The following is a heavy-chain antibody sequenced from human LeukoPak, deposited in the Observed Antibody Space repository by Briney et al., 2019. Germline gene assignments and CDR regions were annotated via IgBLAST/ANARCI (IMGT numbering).Heavy chain of an antibody. V-gene: IGHV4-34*01. CDR1: GGSFSGYY. D-gene: IGHD5-18*01. Sequence: PSETLSVTCAVYGGSFSGYYWSWIRQPPGKGLEWIGEINHSGSTNYNPSLKSRVTISVDTSKNQFSLKLGSVTAADTAVYYCASGYSKFDPWGQGTLVTVSS. CDR2: INHSGST. J-gene: IGHJ5*02. CDR3: ASGYSKFDP.